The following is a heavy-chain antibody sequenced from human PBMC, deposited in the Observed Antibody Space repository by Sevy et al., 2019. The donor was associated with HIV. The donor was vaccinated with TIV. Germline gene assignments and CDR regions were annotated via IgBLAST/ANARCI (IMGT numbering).Heavy chain of an antibody. J-gene: IGHJ4*02. CDR2: IKSKNDGGTT. Sequence: GGSLRLSCAASGFTFSNAWMSWVRQAPGKGLEWVGRIKSKNDGGTTDYAAPVKGRFTISTDDSKNTLYLQMNSLKTEDTAVYYCTTDWGDSFDYWGQGTLVTVSS. V-gene: IGHV3-15*01. CDR3: TTDWGDSFDY. CDR1: GFTFSNAW. D-gene: IGHD3-16*01.